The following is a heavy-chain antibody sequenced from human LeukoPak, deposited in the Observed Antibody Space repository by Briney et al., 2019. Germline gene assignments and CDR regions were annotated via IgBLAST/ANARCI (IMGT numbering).Heavy chain of an antibody. CDR3: AGTAGTFWFDP. CDR2: ISAYNGNT. V-gene: IGHV1-18*01. Sequence: ASVKVSCKASGYTFTSYDINWVRQAPGQGLEWMGWISAYNGNTNYAQKLQGRVTMTTDTSTSTAYMELRSLRSDDTAVYYCAGTAGTFWFDPWGQGTLVTVSS. J-gene: IGHJ5*02. D-gene: IGHD6-13*01. CDR1: GYTFTSYD.